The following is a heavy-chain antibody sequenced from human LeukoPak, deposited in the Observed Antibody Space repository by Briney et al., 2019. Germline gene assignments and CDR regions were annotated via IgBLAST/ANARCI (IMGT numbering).Heavy chain of an antibody. CDR1: GGSFSGYY. D-gene: IGHD6-13*01. J-gene: IGHJ6*03. V-gene: IGHV4-34*01. Sequence: PSETLSLTCAVYGGSFSGYYWSWIRQPPGKGLEWIGVINHSGSTNYNPSLKSRVTISVDTSKNQFSLKLSSVTAADTAVYYCAGFWRGSSSWSIYYYYYYMDVWGKGTTVTVSS. CDR3: AGFWRGSSSWSIYYYYYYMDV. CDR2: INHSGST.